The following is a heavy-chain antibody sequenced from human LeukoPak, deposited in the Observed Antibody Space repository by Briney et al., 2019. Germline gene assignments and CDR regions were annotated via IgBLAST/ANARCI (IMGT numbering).Heavy chain of an antibody. CDR2: IYVSGST. CDR1: GYSISSGYY. V-gene: IGHV4-38-2*02. J-gene: IGHJ5*02. D-gene: IGHD1-7*01. Sequence: SETLSLTCTVSGYSISSGYYWGWIRQPPGKGLEWIGRIYVSGSTTYNPSLESRVTMSLDTSKNQISLKVSSVTAADTAVYYCARDSGTTGEVKFDPWGQGTLVTVSS. CDR3: ARDSGTTGEVKFDP.